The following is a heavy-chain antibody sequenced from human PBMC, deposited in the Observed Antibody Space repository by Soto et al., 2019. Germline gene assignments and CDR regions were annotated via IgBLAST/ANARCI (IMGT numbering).Heavy chain of an antibody. J-gene: IGHJ4*02. D-gene: IGHD3-3*01. CDR2: IDLSGTTT. Sequence: GGSLRLSCAASGFCFSDYSMNGVRQAPGKGLEWVSFIDLSGTTTYYTDSVKGRFTISRDNSMNTLYLQMNSLRAEDTAVYYCAKGDDFWSGYLDYWGQGTLVTV. V-gene: IGHV3-23*05. CDR3: AKGDDFWSGYLDY. CDR1: GFCFSDYS.